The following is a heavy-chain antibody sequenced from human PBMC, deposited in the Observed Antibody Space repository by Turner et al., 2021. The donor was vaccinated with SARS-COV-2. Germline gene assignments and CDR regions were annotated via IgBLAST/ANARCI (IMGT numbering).Heavy chain of an antibody. CDR3: ATGYAYCGADCSIDY. CDR1: GYTLIELS. D-gene: IGHD2-21*02. Sequence: QVQLVQSGAEVKKPGSSVKVSCKVSGYTLIELSMHWVRQAPGKGLEWMGGFDPEDGETIYAQKFQGRVTMTEDTSTDTAYMELSSLRSEDTAVYYCATGYAYCGADCSIDYWGQGTLVTVSS. V-gene: IGHV1-24*01. J-gene: IGHJ4*02. CDR2: FDPEDGET.